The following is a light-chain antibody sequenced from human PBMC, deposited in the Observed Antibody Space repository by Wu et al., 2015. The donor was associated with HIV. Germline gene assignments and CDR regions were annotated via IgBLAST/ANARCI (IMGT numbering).Light chain of an antibody. J-gene: IGKJ2*01. V-gene: IGKV3-20*01. CDR3: QQYGSSPYT. CDR2: GTS. Sequence: EIVLTQSPGTLSLSPGERATLSCRASQSVSGSYLAWYQQKPGQAPSLLMYGTSSRATGIPDRFSGGGSGTDFTLTISRLEPEDFAVYYCQQYGSSPYTFGQGTKLEIK. CDR1: QSVSGSY.